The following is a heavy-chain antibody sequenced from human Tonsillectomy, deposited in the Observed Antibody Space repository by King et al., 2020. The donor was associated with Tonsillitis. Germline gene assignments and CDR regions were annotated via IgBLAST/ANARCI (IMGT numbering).Heavy chain of an antibody. Sequence: LQLQESGPGLVKPSETLSLTCTVSGGSISSSSYYWGWIRQPPGKGLEWIGSIYYSGSTYYNPSLKSRVTISVDTSKNQFSLKLSSVTAADTGVYYCARRVATIKNYFDYWGQGTLVTVSS. V-gene: IGHV4-39*01. CDR3: ARRVATIKNYFDY. J-gene: IGHJ4*02. D-gene: IGHD5-24*01. CDR2: IYYSGST. CDR1: GGSISSSSYY.